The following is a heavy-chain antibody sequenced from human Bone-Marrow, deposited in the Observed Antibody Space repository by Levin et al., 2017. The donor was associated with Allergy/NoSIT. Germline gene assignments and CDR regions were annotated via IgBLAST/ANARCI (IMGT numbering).Heavy chain of an antibody. CDR3: ARRGAVAGTEDY. Sequence: GESLKISCTASGFSFSNYWMHWVRQAPGKGLVWVSRIRGDGNTINYADSVKGRFTISRDNARNTLYLQMHSLRAEDTAVYYCARRGAVAGTEDYWGQGTLVTVSS. CDR2: IRGDGNTI. D-gene: IGHD6-19*01. CDR1: GFSFSNYW. J-gene: IGHJ4*02. V-gene: IGHV3-74*01.